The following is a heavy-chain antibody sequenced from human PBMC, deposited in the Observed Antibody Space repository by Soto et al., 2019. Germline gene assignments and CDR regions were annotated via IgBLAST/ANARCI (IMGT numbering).Heavy chain of an antibody. Sequence: SETLSLTCTVSGGSISSGGYYWSWIRQHPGKGLEWIGYIYYSGSTYYNPSLKSRVTISVDTSKNQFSLKLSPVTAADTAVYYCAREELDIVVVPAAIRGWFDPWGQGTLVTVSS. D-gene: IGHD2-2*02. CDR2: IYYSGST. J-gene: IGHJ5*02. CDR1: GGSISSGGYY. CDR3: AREELDIVVVPAAIRGWFDP. V-gene: IGHV4-31*03.